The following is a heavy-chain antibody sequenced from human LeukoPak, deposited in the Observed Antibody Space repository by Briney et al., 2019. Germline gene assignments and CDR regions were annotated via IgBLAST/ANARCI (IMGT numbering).Heavy chain of an antibody. CDR1: GFTFSSYA. CDR2: ISISGRT. CDR3: ARDLDSSGYYHVVDS. V-gene: IGHV3-23*01. Sequence: PGCSLRLSCADSGFTFSSYAMSWVRQAPGKGLEWVSLISISGRTHYADSVQGRFTISRDNSKNTLSLHMNSLRGEDTAVYYCARDLDSSGYYHVVDSWGQGALVTVSP. D-gene: IGHD3-22*01. J-gene: IGHJ4*02.